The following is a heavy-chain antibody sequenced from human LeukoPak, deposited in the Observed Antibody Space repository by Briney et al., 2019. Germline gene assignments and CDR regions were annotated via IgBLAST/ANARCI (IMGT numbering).Heavy chain of an antibody. V-gene: IGHV5-51*01. D-gene: IGHD1-26*01. CDR1: GYSFTSYW. CDR2: IYPGDSDT. J-gene: IGHJ2*01. CDR3: ARPPRAGWELLPWWYFDL. Sequence: GESLKISFKGSGYSFTSYWIGWVRQMPGKGLEWMGIIYPGDSDTRYSPSFQGQVTISADKSISTAYLQWSSLKASDTAMYYCARPPRAGWELLPWWYFDLWGRGTLVTVSS.